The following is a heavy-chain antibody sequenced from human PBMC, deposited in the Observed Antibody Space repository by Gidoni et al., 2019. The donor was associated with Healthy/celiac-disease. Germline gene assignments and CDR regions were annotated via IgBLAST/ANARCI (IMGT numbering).Heavy chain of an antibody. CDR3: AGISRQNDYYYSYYMDV. D-gene: IGHD1-1*01. CDR1: GGTFSSYA. Sequence: QVQLVQSGAEVKKPGSSVKVSGKASGGTFSSYAISWVRQAPGQGLEWMGGIIPIFGTANYAQKFQGRVTITADESTSTAYMELSSLRSEDTAVYYCAGISRQNDYYYSYYMDVWGKGTTVTVSS. CDR2: IIPIFGTA. J-gene: IGHJ6*03. V-gene: IGHV1-69*01.